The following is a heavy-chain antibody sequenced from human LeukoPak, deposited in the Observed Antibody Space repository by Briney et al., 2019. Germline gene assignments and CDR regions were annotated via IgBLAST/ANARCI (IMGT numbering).Heavy chain of an antibody. CDR1: GFTFSSYA. V-gene: IGHV3-23*01. Sequence: GGSLRISCEASGFTFSSYAMSWVRQAPGKGLEWVSAISGSGGSAYYADSVKGRFTISRDNSKNTLYLQMNSLRAEDTAVYYCAKDKQWLVRNWFDPWGQGTLVTVSS. CDR2: ISGSGGSA. CDR3: AKDKQWLVRNWFDP. J-gene: IGHJ5*02. D-gene: IGHD6-19*01.